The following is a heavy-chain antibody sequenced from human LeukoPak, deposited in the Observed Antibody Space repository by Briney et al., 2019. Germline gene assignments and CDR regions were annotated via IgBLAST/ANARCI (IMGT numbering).Heavy chain of an antibody. CDR2: MYYSGST. CDR3: ARPYYYDSRIDP. D-gene: IGHD3-22*01. Sequence: LSLTCTVSGGSISSGDYYWSWIRQPPGKGLEWIAYMYYSGSTYYNPSLKSRVTMSADTSKNQLSLKLSSVTAADTAVYYCARPYYYDSRIDPWGQGILVTVSS. J-gene: IGHJ5*02. CDR1: GGSISSGDYY. V-gene: IGHV4-30-4*01.